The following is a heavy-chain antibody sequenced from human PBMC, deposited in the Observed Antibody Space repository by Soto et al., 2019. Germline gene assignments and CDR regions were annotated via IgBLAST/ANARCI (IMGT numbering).Heavy chain of an antibody. CDR2: ISAYNGNT. CDR3: ARHPFSDYYDSSGYYPHFDY. CDR1: GYPFTSYG. J-gene: IGHJ4*02. Sequence: GSVKVCFKASGYPFTSYGISLVRQAPGQGLEWMGWISAYNGNTNYAQKLQGRVTMTTDTSTSTAYMELRSLRSDDTAVYYCARHPFSDYYDSSGYYPHFDYWEQGTLVTVSS. D-gene: IGHD3-22*01. V-gene: IGHV1-18*01.